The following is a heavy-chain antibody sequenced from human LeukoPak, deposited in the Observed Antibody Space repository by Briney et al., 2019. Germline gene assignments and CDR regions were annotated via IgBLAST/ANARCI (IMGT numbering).Heavy chain of an antibody. D-gene: IGHD3-3*01. Sequence: SETLSLTCTVSGGSISSSSYYWGWIRQPPGKGLEWIGSIYYSVSTYYNPSLKSRVTISVDTSKNQFSLKLSSVTAADTAVYYCARVLYYDFWSGYSEDAFDIWGQGTMVTVSS. J-gene: IGHJ3*02. CDR3: ARVLYYDFWSGYSEDAFDI. CDR2: IYYSVST. CDR1: GGSISSSSYY. V-gene: IGHV4-39*07.